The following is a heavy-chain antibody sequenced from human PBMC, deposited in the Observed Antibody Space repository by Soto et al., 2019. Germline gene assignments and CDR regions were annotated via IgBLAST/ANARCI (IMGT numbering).Heavy chain of an antibody. Sequence: QVQLVQSGAEVKKPGSSVKVSCKASGGTFSSYAISWVRQAPGQGLEWMGGIIPIFGTANYAQKFQGIVTITEDESTSTADLELSSLRAEDTAVYYCAGGGGELLKGYYFDYWGQGTLVTVSS. V-gene: IGHV1-69*01. CDR2: IIPIFGTA. CDR1: GGTFSSYA. J-gene: IGHJ4*02. D-gene: IGHD1-26*01. CDR3: AGGGGELLKGYYFDY.